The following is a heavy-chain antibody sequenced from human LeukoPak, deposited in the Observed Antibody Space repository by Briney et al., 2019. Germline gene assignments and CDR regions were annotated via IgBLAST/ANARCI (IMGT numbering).Heavy chain of an antibody. D-gene: IGHD5-12*01. J-gene: IGHJ4*02. Sequence: SETLSLTCAVYGGSFSGYYWSWIRQPPGKGLEWIGEINHSGNTNYNPSLKSRVTISVDTSKNQFSLNLSSVTAADTAVYYCATVYSGYDVVGEDYWGQGTLVTVSS. CDR3: ATVYSGYDVVGEDY. CDR2: INHSGNT. V-gene: IGHV4-34*01. CDR1: GGSFSGYY.